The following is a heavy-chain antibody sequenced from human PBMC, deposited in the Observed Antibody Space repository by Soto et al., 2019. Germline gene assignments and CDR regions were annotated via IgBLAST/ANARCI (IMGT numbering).Heavy chain of an antibody. J-gene: IGHJ6*02. CDR1: GFTFSNYG. CDR2: IWNDGSDK. CDR3: ARALDPNGINYYYYYGMDV. D-gene: IGHD2-8*01. V-gene: IGHV3-33*01. Sequence: WGSLRLSYAASGFTFSNYGIHWVRQAPGKGLEWVALIWNDGSDKYYADSVKGRFTISRDTSKNTLYLQMNSLRAEDTAVYHCARALDPNGINYYYYYGMDVWGQGTTVTVSS.